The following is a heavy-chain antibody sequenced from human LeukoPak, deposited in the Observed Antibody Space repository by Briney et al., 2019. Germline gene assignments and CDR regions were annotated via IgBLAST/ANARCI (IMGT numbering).Heavy chain of an antibody. Sequence: SETLSLTCTVSGGSISSYYWSWIRQPPGKGLEWIGYIYYSGSTNYNPSLKSRVTISVDTSKNQFPLKLSSVTAADTAVYYCARGYCSGGSCYGPWGQGTLVTVSS. V-gene: IGHV4-59*01. D-gene: IGHD2-15*01. J-gene: IGHJ5*02. CDR1: GGSISSYY. CDR3: ARGYCSGGSCYGP. CDR2: IYYSGST.